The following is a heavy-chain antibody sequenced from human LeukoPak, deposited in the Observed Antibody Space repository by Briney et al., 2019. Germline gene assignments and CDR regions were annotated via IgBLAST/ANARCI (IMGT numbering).Heavy chain of an antibody. J-gene: IGHJ6*02. V-gene: IGHV4-34*01. CDR1: GGSFSGYY. Sequence: SETLSLNCAVYGGSFSGYYWSWIRQPPGKGLEWIGEINNSGSTNYNPSLKSRVTISVDTSKNQFSLKLSSVTAAETAVYYCARVRLHYGSGGYRRWRYGMDVWGQGTTVTVSS. D-gene: IGHD3-10*01. CDR2: INNSGST. CDR3: ARVRLHYGSGGYRRWRYGMDV.